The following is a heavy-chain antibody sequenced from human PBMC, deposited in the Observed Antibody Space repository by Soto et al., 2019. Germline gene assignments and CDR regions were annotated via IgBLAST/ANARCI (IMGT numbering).Heavy chain of an antibody. V-gene: IGHV3-23*01. CDR1: GFTFSSYA. D-gene: IGHD2-15*01. CDR3: AKDSRDIVGVVAARGAEYFQH. Sequence: GGSLRLSCAASGFTFSSYAMSWVRQAPGKGLEWVSAISGSGGSTYYADSVKGRFTISRDNSKNTLYLQMNSLRAEDTAVYYCAKDSRDIVGVVAARGAEYFQHWGQGTLVTVSS. CDR2: ISGSGGST. J-gene: IGHJ1*01.